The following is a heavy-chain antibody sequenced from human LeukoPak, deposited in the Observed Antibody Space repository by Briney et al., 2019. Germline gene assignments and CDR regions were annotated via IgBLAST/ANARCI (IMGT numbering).Heavy chain of an antibody. D-gene: IGHD4-23*01. CDR1: GLTFSSYA. CDR2: ISDSAYST. V-gene: IGHV3-23*01. Sequence: GGSLRLSCAASGLTFSSYAMSWVRQAPGKGLERVSTISDSAYSTYYADSVKGRFTISRDNSKNTLYLHMNSLRPEDTAVYYCAKQLGLTTVETWGQGTLVTVSS. CDR3: AKQLGLTTVET. J-gene: IGHJ5*02.